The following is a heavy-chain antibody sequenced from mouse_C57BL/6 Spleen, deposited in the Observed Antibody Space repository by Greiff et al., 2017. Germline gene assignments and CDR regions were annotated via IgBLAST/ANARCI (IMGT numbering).Heavy chain of an antibody. CDR2: INPGSGGT. D-gene: IGHD2-1*01. CDR1: GYAFTNYL. CDR3: ARRTIVTLWNPFDY. Sequence: VQLQQSGAELVRPGTSVKVSCKASGYAFTNYLIEWVKQRPGQGLEWIGVINPGSGGTNYNEKFKGKATLTADKSSSTAYMQLSSLTSEDSAVYFCARRTIVTLWNPFDYWGQGTTLTVSS. V-gene: IGHV1-54*01. J-gene: IGHJ2*01.